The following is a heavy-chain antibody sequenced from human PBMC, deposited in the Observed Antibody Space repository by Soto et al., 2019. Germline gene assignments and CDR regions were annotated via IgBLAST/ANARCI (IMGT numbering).Heavy chain of an antibody. CDR2: ISYDGMNA. CDR3: ARGGEKISRVPDYYYGMDV. CDR1: GFAFSTYS. J-gene: IGHJ6*02. Sequence: QVQLVESGGGVVQPGGSLRLSCVASGFAFSTYSLHWVRQAPGKGLEWVAVISYDGMNAYYPDSVKGRFTVSRDNSKNFLYLHMTSLRTEDTAVFYCARGGEKISRVPDYYYGMDVWGQGTTVTISS. V-gene: IGHV3-30*04. D-gene: IGHD7-27*01.